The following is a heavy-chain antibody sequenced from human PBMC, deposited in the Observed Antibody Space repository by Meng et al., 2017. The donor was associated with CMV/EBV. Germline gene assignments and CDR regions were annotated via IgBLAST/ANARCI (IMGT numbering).Heavy chain of an antibody. D-gene: IGHD2-2*01. V-gene: IGHV1-69*10. Sequence: SVKVSCKASGGTFSSYAISWVRQAPGQGLEWMGGIIPILGITNYAQKFQGRVTITADKSTSTAYMELSSLRSEDTAVYYCASQLGYCSSTSCERDFDYWGQGTLVTVSS. CDR1: GGTFSSYA. J-gene: IGHJ4*02. CDR2: IIPILGIT. CDR3: ASQLGYCSSTSCERDFDY.